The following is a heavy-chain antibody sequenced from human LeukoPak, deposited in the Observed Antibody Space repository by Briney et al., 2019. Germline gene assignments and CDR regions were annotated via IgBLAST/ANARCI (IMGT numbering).Heavy chain of an antibody. Sequence: SETLSLTCAVYGGSFSGYYWSWIRQPPGKGLEWIGEINHSGSTNYNPSLKRRVTISVDTSKNQFSLKLSSVTAADTAVYYCARGEYSSGWYRSEYYFDYWGQGTLVTVSS. CDR3: ARGEYSSGWYRSEYYFDY. D-gene: IGHD6-19*01. CDR1: GGSFSGYY. CDR2: INHSGST. J-gene: IGHJ4*02. V-gene: IGHV4-34*01.